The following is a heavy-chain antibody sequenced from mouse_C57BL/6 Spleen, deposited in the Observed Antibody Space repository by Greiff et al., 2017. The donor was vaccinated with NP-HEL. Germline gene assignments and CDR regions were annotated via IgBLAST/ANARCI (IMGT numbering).Heavy chain of an antibody. V-gene: IGHV5-17*01. J-gene: IGHJ4*01. CDR2: ISSGSSTI. D-gene: IGHD4-1*01. Sequence: EVMLVESGGGLVKPGGSLKLSCAASGFTFSDYGMHWVRQAPEKGLEWVAYISSGSSTIYYADTVKGRFTISRDNAKNTLFLQMTSLRSEDTAMYYCARRNWDAPYNYAMDYWGEGTSVTVSS. CDR3: ARRNWDAPYNYAMDY. CDR1: GFTFSDYG.